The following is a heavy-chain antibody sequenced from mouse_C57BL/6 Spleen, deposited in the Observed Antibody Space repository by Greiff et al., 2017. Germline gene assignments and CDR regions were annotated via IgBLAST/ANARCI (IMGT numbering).Heavy chain of an antibody. CDR1: GFTFSDYY. V-gene: IGHV5-16*01. CDR3: ARYGSSSFDY. D-gene: IGHD1-1*01. J-gene: IGHJ2*01. Sequence: EVKLMESEGGLVQPGSSMKLSCTASGFTFSDYYMAWVRQVPEKGLEWVANINYDGSSTYYLDSLKSRFIISRDNAKNILYLQMSSLKSEDTATDYCARYGSSSFDYWGQGTTLTVSA. CDR2: INYDGSST.